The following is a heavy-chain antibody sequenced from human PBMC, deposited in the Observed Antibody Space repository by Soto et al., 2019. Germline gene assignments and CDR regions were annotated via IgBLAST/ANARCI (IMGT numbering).Heavy chain of an antibody. D-gene: IGHD3-3*01. J-gene: IGHJ4*02. CDR1: GGSFSGYY. CDR3: ARGLKDSWSGYPLDY. CDR2: INHSGST. Sequence: SETLSLTCAVYGGSFSGYYWSWIRQPPGKGLEWIGEINHSGSTNYNPSLKSRVTISVDTSKNQFSLKLSSVTAADTAVYYCARGLKDSWSGYPLDYWGQGTLVTVSS. V-gene: IGHV4-34*01.